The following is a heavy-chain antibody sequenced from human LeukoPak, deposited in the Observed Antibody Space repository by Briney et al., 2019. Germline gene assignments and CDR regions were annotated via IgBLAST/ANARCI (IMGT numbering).Heavy chain of an antibody. V-gene: IGHV4-59*01. Sequence: PSETLSLTCTVSGGSISSYYWSWIRQPPGKGLERIGYIYYSGSTNYNPSLKSRVTISVDTSKNQFSLKLSSVTAADTAVYYCAAPYYGSGAARFDIWGQGTMVTVSS. CDR2: IYYSGST. J-gene: IGHJ3*02. D-gene: IGHD3-10*01. CDR1: GGSISSYY. CDR3: AAPYYGSGAARFDI.